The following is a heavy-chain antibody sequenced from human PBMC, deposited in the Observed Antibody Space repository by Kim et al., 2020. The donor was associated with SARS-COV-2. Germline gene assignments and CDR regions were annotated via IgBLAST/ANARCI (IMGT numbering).Heavy chain of an antibody. Sequence: ASVKVSCKASGYTFTNYGMNWVRQAPGQGLEWMGWINTNTGNQTYAQGFTGRFVFSLDTSVSTAYLQISSLKAEDTAIYYCARDTVTPDYWGQGTLVTVSS. J-gene: IGHJ4*02. V-gene: IGHV7-4-1*02. CDR2: INTNTGNQ. CDR1: GYTFTNYG. D-gene: IGHD4-17*01. CDR3: ARDTVTPDY.